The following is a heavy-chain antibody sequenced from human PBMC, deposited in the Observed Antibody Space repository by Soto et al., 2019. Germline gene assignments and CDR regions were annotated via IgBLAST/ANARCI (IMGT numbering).Heavy chain of an antibody. J-gene: IGHJ4*02. CDR3: ARQASDYDFWSGYQYYFDY. CDR1: GGSLSSSSYY. D-gene: IGHD3-3*01. CDR2: IYYSGST. Sequence: SETLSLTCTVSGGSLSSSSYYWGWIRQPPGKGLEWIGSIYYSGSTYYNPPLKSRVTISVDTSKNQFSLKLSSVTAADTAVYYCARQASDYDFWSGYQYYFDYWGQGTLVTVSS. V-gene: IGHV4-39*01.